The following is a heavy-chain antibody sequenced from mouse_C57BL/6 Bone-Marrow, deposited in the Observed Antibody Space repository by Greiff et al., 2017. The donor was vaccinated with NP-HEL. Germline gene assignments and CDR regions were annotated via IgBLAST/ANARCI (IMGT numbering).Heavy chain of an antibody. CDR1: GYTFTDYY. D-gene: IGHD1-1*02. CDR2: INPYNGGT. V-gene: IGHV1-19*01. CDR3: SSLRGGFFDY. J-gene: IGHJ2*01. Sequence: EVQLQQSGPVLVKPGASVKMSCTASGYTFTDYYMNWVKQSHGQSLEWIGVINPYNGGTSYNQKFQGKATLTVDKSSSTAYMELNSLTSEDSAVDYCSSLRGGFFDYWGQGTTLTVSS.